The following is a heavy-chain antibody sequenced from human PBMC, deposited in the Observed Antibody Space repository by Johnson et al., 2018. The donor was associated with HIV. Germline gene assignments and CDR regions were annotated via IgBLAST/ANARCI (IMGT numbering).Heavy chain of an antibody. J-gene: IGHJ3*01. CDR3: AVLCSGCADDFDV. V-gene: IGHV3-33*08. Sequence: QVQLVESGGGVVQPGRSLRLSCAASGFTFSYYGMHWVRQAPGKGLEWVSFIRFDGSNEYYADSVKGRFTISRDNSKYTLYLQMNSLRAEDGAVYYCAVLCSGCADDFDVWGQGTMVTVS. CDR1: GFTFSYYG. D-gene: IGHD3-10*01. CDR2: IRFDGSNE.